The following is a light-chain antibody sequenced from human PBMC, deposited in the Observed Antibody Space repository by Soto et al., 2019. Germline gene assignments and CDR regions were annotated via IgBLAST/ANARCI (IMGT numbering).Light chain of an antibody. CDR1: SSDVGGYNY. Sequence: QSVLTQPASVSGSPGQSITISCTGTSSDVGGYNYVSWYQQHPGKAPKLMIYEVSNRPSGVSNRFSGSKSGNTASLTISGLQAEEEAGYYCSSYTSSSPLWVFGGGTKLTVL. CDR2: EVS. J-gene: IGLJ3*02. V-gene: IGLV2-14*01. CDR3: SSYTSSSPLWV.